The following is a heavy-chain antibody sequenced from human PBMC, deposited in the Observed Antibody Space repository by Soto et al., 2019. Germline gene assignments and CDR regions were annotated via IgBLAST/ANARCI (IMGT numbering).Heavy chain of an antibody. J-gene: IGHJ5*02. CDR3: AKGSGSSWFST. CDR1: GFTFSSYG. CDR2: ISSSGGST. V-gene: IGHV3-23*01. Sequence: EVQLSESGGTLVQPGGSLRLSCAASGFTFSSYGMSWVRQAPGKGLEWVSAISSSGGSTYYADSVRGRFTFSRDNYENTLYLQMNSMRAEDTAVYYCAKGSGSSWFSTWGQGTLVTVSS. D-gene: IGHD6-13*01.